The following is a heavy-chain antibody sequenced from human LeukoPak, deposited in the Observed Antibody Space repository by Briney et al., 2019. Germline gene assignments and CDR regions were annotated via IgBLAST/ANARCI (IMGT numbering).Heavy chain of an antibody. CDR2: IYSGGST. Sequence: GGSLRLSCAASGFTVSSNYMSWVRQAPGKGLEWVSLIYSGGSTSYADSVKGRFTFSRDNSKNTLYLQMNSLSTEVTAVSYCARDRVNKNDVGGLFDYWGQGTLVTVSS. V-gene: IGHV3-53*01. J-gene: IGHJ4*02. CDR1: GFTVSSNY. D-gene: IGHD3-16*01. CDR3: ARDRVNKNDVGGLFDY.